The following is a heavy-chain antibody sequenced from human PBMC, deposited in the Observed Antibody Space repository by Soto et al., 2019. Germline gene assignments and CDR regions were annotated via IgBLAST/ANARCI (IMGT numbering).Heavy chain of an antibody. CDR2: ISSGGSSI. V-gene: IGHV3-11*01. CDR3: ASLAIGTIIRGAPDF. Sequence: GGSLRLSCAASGFTFSYYYMTWIRQSPGKGLEWVSYISSGGSSIYYADSVKGRFTISRDNAKNSLYLQMNSLRAEDTAMYYCASLAIGTIIRGAPDFWGQGTLVTVSS. CDR1: GFTFSYYY. D-gene: IGHD3-10*01. J-gene: IGHJ4*02.